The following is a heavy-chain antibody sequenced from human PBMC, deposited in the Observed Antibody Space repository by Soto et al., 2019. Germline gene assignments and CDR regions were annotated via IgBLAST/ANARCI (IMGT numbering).Heavy chain of an antibody. J-gene: IGHJ6*02. CDR1: GFTFSSYA. V-gene: IGHV3-23*01. Sequence: QTGGSLRLSCAVSGFTFSSYAMTWVRQAPGKGLEWVSGISDSGDRTYYADSVKGRFTISRDNSKNTLHLQLNSLRAEDTAVYYCAGRITSYYYYSMDVWGQGTTVTVSS. CDR2: ISDSGDRT. CDR3: AGRITSYYYYSMDV. D-gene: IGHD3-10*01.